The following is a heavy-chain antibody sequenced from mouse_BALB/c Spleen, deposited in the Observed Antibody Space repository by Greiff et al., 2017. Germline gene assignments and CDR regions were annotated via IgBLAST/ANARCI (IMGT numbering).Heavy chain of an antibody. D-gene: IGHD2-4*01. V-gene: IGHV3-6*02. CDR2: ISYDGSN. Sequence: ESGPGLVKPSQSLSLTCSVTGYSITSGYYWNWIRQFPGNKLEWMGYISYDGSNNYNPSLKNRISITRDTSKNQFFLKLNSVTTEDTATYYCARTSTMITTAWCAYWGQGTLVTVSA. CDR1: GYSITSGYY. CDR3: ARTSTMITTAWCAY. J-gene: IGHJ3*01.